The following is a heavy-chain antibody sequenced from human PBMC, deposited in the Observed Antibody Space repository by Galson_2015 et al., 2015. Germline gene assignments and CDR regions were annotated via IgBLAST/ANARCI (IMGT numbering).Heavy chain of an antibody. J-gene: IGHJ2*01. D-gene: IGHD5-12*01. CDR3: AREPYVDIVATTQDWYFDL. V-gene: IGHV3-7*03. CDR1: GFTFSSYW. CDR2: IKQDGSEK. Sequence: SLRLSCAASGFTFSSYWMSWVRQAPGKGLEWVANIKQDGSEKYYVDSVKGRFTISRDNAKNSLYLQMNSLRSEDTAVYYCAREPYVDIVATTQDWYFDLWGRGTLVTVSS.